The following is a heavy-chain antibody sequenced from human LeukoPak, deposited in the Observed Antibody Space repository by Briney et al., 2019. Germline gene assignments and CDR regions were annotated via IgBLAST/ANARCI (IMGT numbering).Heavy chain of an antibody. Sequence: SETLSLTRTVSGGSISSYYWSWIRQPPGKGLEWIGYIYYSGSTNYNPSLKSRVTISVDTSKNQFSLKLSSVTAADTAVYYCARGPESRTSDAFDIWGQGTMVTVSS. J-gene: IGHJ3*02. CDR3: ARGPESRTSDAFDI. V-gene: IGHV4-59*01. D-gene: IGHD1-14*01. CDR2: IYYSGST. CDR1: GGSISSYY.